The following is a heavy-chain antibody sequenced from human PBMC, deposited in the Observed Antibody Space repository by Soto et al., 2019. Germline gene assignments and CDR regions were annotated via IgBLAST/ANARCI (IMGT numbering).Heavy chain of an antibody. CDR3: ARGVVVVTAIPYYFDD. CDR2: IIPIFGTA. J-gene: IGHJ4*02. D-gene: IGHD2-21*02. CDR1: GGTFSSYA. V-gene: IGHV1-69*13. Sequence: SVKVSCKASGGTFSSYAISWVRQAPGQGLEWMGGIIPIFGTANYAQKFQGRVTITADESTSTAYMELSSLRSEDTAVYYCARGVVVVTAIPYYFDDWGQGTLVIVSS.